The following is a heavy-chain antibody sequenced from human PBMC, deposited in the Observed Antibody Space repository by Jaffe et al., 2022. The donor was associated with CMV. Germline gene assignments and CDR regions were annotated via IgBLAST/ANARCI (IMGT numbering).Heavy chain of an antibody. D-gene: IGHD5-18*01. CDR1: GGSISSYY. V-gene: IGHV4-59*01. CDR3: ARVSGGGDTAMVIPYYYYGMDV. Sequence: QVQLQESGPGLVKPSETLSLTCTVSGGSISSYYWSWIRQPPGKGLEWIGYIYYSGSTNYNPSLKSRVTISVDTSKNQFSLKLSSVTAADTAVYYCARVSGGGDTAMVIPYYYYGMDVWGQGTTVTVSS. J-gene: IGHJ6*02. CDR2: IYYSGST.